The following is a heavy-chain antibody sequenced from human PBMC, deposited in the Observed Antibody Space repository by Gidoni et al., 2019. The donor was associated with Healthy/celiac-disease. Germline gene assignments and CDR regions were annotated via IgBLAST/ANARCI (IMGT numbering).Heavy chain of an antibody. D-gene: IGHD6-13*01. V-gene: IGHV3-49*03. Sequence: EVQLVESGGGLVQPGRSLRLSCRTSGFTFGDYAMSWFRPAPGKGLQWLGFIRSKAYGETTHYAASLKGRFTISRDDSKSIVYLQMISLQTEDTAVYYCTRGSSSSRLLYWGQGTLVTVSS. CDR1: GFTFGDYA. CDR2: IRSKAYGETT. J-gene: IGHJ4*02. CDR3: TRGSSSSRLLY.